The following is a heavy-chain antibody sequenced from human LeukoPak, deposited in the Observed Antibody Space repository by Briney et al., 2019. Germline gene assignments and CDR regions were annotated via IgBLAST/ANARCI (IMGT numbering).Heavy chain of an antibody. J-gene: IGHJ3*02. CDR3: MSEQQEDAFDI. CDR2: ISESGSTT. CDR1: GFTFSSHE. V-gene: IGHV3-48*03. D-gene: IGHD6-13*01. Sequence: GGSLRLSCAASGFTFSSHEMIWVRQAPGKGLEWVAFISESGSTTRYADSVKGRVTISRDNSKNTLYLQMNSLRAEDTAVYYCMSEQQEDAFDIWGQGTMVTVSS.